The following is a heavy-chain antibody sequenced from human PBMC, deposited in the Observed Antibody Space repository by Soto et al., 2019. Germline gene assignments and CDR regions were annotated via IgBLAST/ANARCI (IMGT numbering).Heavy chain of an antibody. CDR2: ISYDGSEK. CDR1: GFTFRNYA. CDR3: ARAHYDFWSGTRDYFDY. Sequence: QVQLVESGGGVVQSGKSLRLSCAASGFTFRNYAMHWVRQAPGKGLEWVAGISYDGSEKFYAASVEGRFAISRDKSGNTVYLQMNSLRVEDTAVYYCARAHYDFWSGTRDYFDYLGQGALVTVSS. J-gene: IGHJ4*02. V-gene: IGHV3-30*03. D-gene: IGHD3-3*01.